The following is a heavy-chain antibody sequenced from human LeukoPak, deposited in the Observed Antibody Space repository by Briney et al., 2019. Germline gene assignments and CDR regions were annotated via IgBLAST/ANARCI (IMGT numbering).Heavy chain of an antibody. V-gene: IGHV3-48*01. D-gene: IGHD3-22*01. CDR1: GFTFSSYS. CDR2: ISSSSTI. CDR3: AKAREYYYDSSGLDP. J-gene: IGHJ5*02. Sequence: GGSLRLSCAASGFTFSSYSMNWVRQAPGKGLEWVSYISSSSTIYYADSVKGRFTISRDNSKNTLYLQMNSLRAEDTAVYYCAKAREYYYDSSGLDPWGQGTLVTVSS.